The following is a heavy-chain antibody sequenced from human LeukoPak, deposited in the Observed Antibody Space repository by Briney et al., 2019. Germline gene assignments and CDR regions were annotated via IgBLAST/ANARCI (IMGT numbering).Heavy chain of an antibody. D-gene: IGHD6-19*01. V-gene: IGHV4-59*08. J-gene: IGHJ4*02. CDR2: IYYSGST. CDR3: ARHAVYAGSGWAFDS. Sequence: SETLSLTCTVSGGSISRYYWTWIRQPPGRGLEWRGYIYYSGSTNYNPPLNSRVTISLDTSKHQSSLRLTSVTAADTAVYYCARHAVYAGSGWAFDSWGQGTLVTVSS. CDR1: GGSISRYY.